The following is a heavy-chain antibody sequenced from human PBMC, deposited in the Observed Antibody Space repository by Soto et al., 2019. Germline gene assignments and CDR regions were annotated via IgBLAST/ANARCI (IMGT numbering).Heavy chain of an antibody. CDR1: GYSFSTYW. Sequence: GESLKISCKGSGYSFSTYWLAWVRQMPGKGLEYMGIVYPGDSDARYSPSFQGQVTISADKSINTAFLQWSSLKASDTAMYYCARARVATPRLEDPFDIWGQGTMVTVSS. V-gene: IGHV5-51*01. J-gene: IGHJ3*02. CDR2: VYPGDSDA. CDR3: ARARVATPRLEDPFDI. D-gene: IGHD5-12*01.